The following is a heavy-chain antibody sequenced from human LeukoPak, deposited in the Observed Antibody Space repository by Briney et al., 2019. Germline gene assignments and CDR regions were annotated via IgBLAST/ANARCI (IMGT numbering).Heavy chain of an antibody. Sequence: PSETLSLTCTVSGGSISSSSYYWGWIRQPPGKGLEWIGSIYYSGSTYYNPSLKSRVTISVDTSKNQFSLKLSSVTAADTAVYYCAIYQYSSGWYGDYYYGMDVWGQGTTVTVSS. CDR3: AIYQYSSGWYGDYYYGMDV. CDR2: IYYSGST. V-gene: IGHV4-39*07. CDR1: GGSISSSSYY. J-gene: IGHJ6*02. D-gene: IGHD6-19*01.